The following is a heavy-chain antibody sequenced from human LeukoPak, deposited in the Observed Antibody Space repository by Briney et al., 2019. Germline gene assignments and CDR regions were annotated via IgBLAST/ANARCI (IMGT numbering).Heavy chain of an antibody. CDR3: AKASGFYYYMDV. V-gene: IGHV4-59*01. D-gene: IGHD3-10*01. Sequence: PPETLSLTCIVSGGSLSSYYSSCIRQPPRKGLECIGYIYYSGGTNYNPSLKSRITISLDTSNNQFSLKLSSVTAADTAVYYCAKASGFYYYMDVWGKGTTVTVSS. CDR1: GGSLSSYY. CDR2: IYYSGGT. J-gene: IGHJ6*03.